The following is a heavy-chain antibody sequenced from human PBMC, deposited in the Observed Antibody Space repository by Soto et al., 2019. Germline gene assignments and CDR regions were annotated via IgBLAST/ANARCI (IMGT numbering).Heavy chain of an antibody. V-gene: IGHV3-48*02. CDR1: GFTFSSYS. J-gene: IGHJ6*02. D-gene: IGHD2-8*01. Sequence: GGSLRLSCAASGFTFSSYSMNWVRQAPGKGLEWVSYISSSSSTIYYADSVKGRFTISRDNAKNSLYLQMNSLRDEDTAVYYCARDVGKYVDIVLMVYAIPNYYYYYGMDVWGQGTTVTVSS. CDR2: ISSSSSTI. CDR3: ARDVGKYVDIVLMVYAIPNYYYYYGMDV.